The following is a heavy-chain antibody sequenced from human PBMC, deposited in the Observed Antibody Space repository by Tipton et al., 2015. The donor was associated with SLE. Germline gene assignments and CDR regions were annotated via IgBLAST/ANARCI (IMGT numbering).Heavy chain of an antibody. D-gene: IGHD3-22*01. V-gene: IGHV3-66*02. J-gene: IGHJ4*02. CDR3: AKDLLGYDSSGVDY. Sequence: SLRLSCAASGFTVSSNYMSWVRQAPGKGLEWVSVIYSGGSTYYADSVKDRFTISRDNSKNTLYLQMNSLRAEDTAVYYCAKDLLGYDSSGVDYWGQGTLVTVSS. CDR1: GFTVSSNY. CDR2: IYSGGST.